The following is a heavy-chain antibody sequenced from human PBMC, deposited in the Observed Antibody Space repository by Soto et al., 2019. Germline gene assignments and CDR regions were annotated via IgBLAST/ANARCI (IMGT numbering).Heavy chain of an antibody. V-gene: IGHV3-30*18. CDR3: AKDLRRGGDCYFDY. Sequence: QVQLVESGGGVVQPGRSLRLSCAASGFTFSSYGMHWVRQAPGKGLEWVAVISYDGSNKYYADSVKGRITISRDNSKNTLYLQMNNLRAEDTAVYYCAKDLRRGGDCYFDYWGQGTLVTVSS. D-gene: IGHD2-21*02. CDR1: GFTFSSYG. CDR2: ISYDGSNK. J-gene: IGHJ4*02.